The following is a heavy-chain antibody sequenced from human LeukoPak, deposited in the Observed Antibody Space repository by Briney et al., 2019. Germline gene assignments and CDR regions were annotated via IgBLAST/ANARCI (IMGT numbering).Heavy chain of an antibody. CDR1: GFTFSSYA. Sequence: LSGGSLRLSCAASGFTFSSYAMSWVRQAPGKGLEWVSAISGSGGSTYYADSVKGRFTISRDNSKNTPFLEMNSLRADDTAVYFCAKQAGWGGYFSFLPFDFWGRGTLVTVSS. CDR2: ISGSGGST. V-gene: IGHV3-23*01. CDR3: AKQAGWGGYFSFLPFDF. D-gene: IGHD5-12*01. J-gene: IGHJ4*02.